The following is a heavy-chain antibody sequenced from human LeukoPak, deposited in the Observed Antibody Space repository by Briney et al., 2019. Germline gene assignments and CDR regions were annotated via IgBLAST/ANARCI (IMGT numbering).Heavy chain of an antibody. CDR3: ARDNTIFGVAHINH. D-gene: IGHD3-3*01. J-gene: IGHJ5*02. CDR2: ISGSGGST. Sequence: GGSLRLSCAASGFTFSSYAMSWVRQAPGKGLEWVSGISGSGGSTYYADSVKGRFTISRDNAKNSLYLQMNSLRAEDTAVYYCARDNTIFGVAHINHWGQGTLVTVSS. V-gene: IGHV3-23*01. CDR1: GFTFSSYA.